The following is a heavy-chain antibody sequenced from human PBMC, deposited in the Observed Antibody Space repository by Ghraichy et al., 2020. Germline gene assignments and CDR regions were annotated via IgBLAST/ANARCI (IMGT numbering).Heavy chain of an antibody. CDR2: IYYSGST. Sequence: SETLSLTCTVSGGSISSSSYYWGWIRQPPGKGLEWIGSIYYSGSTYYNPSLKSRVTISVDTSKNQFSLKLSSVTAADTAVYYCARIAAAGTKGYYYYYYYMDVWGKGTTVTVSS. CDR1: GGSISSSSYY. J-gene: IGHJ6*03. D-gene: IGHD6-13*01. V-gene: IGHV4-39*01. CDR3: ARIAAAGTKGYYYYYYYMDV.